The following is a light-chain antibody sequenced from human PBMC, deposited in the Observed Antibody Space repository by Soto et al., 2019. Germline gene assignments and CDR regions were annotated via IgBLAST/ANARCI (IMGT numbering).Light chain of an antibody. CDR3: QQYSAWPLT. Sequence: EIVRTQSPATLSVSPGERATLFCRASQTVSCIFLAWYQRKPGQAPRLLIHGASTRATGIPARFSGSRSGTEFTLTISSLQSDDFAVYYCQQYSAWPLTFGGGTKVEIK. V-gene: IGKV3-15*01. J-gene: IGKJ4*01. CDR2: GAS. CDR1: QTVSCI.